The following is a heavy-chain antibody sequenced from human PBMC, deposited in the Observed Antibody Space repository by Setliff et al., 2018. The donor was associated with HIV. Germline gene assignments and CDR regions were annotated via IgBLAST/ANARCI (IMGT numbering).Heavy chain of an antibody. Sequence: SVKVSCKASGGTFSSYSITWVRQAPGQGLEWVGGIIPIFGTTNYAQKFQGRVTITADKSTSTAYMELSSLRSEDTAVYYCARDYYDSSGYIFFPGLPDYWGQGTLVTVSS. CDR2: IIPIFGTT. V-gene: IGHV1-69*06. D-gene: IGHD3-22*01. CDR3: ARDYYDSSGYIFFPGLPDY. J-gene: IGHJ4*02. CDR1: GGTFSSYS.